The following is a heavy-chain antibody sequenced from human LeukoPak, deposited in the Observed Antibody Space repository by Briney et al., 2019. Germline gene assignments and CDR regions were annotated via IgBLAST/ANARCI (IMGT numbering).Heavy chain of an antibody. CDR2: IYHSGST. D-gene: IGHD6-6*01. J-gene: IGHJ5*02. Sequence: SETLSLTCTVSGYSISSGYYWGWIRQPPGKGLEWIGSIYHSGSTYYNPSLKSRVTISVDTSKNQFSLKLSSVTAADTAVYYCARDKGSIAARPGWFDPWGQGTLVTVTS. CDR1: GYSISSGYY. CDR3: ARDKGSIAARPGWFDP. V-gene: IGHV4-38-2*02.